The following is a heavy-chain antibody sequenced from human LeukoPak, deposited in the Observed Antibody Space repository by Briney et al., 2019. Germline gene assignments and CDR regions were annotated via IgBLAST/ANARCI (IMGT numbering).Heavy chain of an antibody. CDR1: GASISSSDYY. D-gene: IGHD6-19*01. CDR3: ASGGYSSGWYGSFDI. CDR2: LYSGGLT. Sequence: PSETLSLTCTVSGASISSSDYYWGWIRQPPGKGLEWIGSLYSGGLTYYNLSLKSRVTISVDTSKNQFSLKGTSVTAADTAVYSCASGGYSSGWYGSFDIWGQWTVVTVSS. V-gene: IGHV4-39*01. J-gene: IGHJ3*02.